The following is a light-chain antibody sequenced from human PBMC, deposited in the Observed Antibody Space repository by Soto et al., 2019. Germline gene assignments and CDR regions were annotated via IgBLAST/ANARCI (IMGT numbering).Light chain of an antibody. CDR1: QGISSY. V-gene: IGKV1-9*01. J-gene: IGKJ1*01. CDR2: AAS. CDR3: QQLNSYRWT. Sequence: DIQLTQSPSFLSASVGDRVTITCRASQGISSYLAWYQQKTGKAPKLLIYAASTLQSGVPSRFSGSGSGTEFTLTISSLQPEDFATYYCQQLNSYRWTFGQGTKVEIK.